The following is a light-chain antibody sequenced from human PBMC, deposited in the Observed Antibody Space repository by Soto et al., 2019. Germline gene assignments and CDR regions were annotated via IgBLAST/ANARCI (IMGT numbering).Light chain of an antibody. V-gene: IGKV3-20*01. Sequence: EIVLTQSPGTLSLSPGESATLSCRASQSVSSSYLAWYQQKPGQAPRLLIYGVSSRATGIPDRFSGSGSGTDFTLTISRLEPEDFAVYYCQQYGSSPTFGGGTKVEIK. CDR1: QSVSSSY. CDR2: GVS. J-gene: IGKJ4*01. CDR3: QQYGSSPT.